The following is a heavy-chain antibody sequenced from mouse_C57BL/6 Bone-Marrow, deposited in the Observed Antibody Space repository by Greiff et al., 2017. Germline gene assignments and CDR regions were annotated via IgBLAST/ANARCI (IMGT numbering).Heavy chain of an antibody. CDR1: GFSLTSYG. J-gene: IGHJ1*03. CDR3: AKRGIIYDGYYKYFDV. Sequence: QVQLKQSGPGLVQPSQSLSITCTVSGFSLTSYGVHWVRQSPGKGLEWLGVIWSGGSTDYNAAFMSRLSITKDNSKSQVFFKMNSLQADDTAIYYCAKRGIIYDGYYKYFDVWGTGTTVTVSS. V-gene: IGHV2-5*01. D-gene: IGHD2-3*01. CDR2: IWSGGST.